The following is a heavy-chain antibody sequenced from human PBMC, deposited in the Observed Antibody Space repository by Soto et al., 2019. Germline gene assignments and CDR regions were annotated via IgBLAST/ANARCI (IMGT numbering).Heavy chain of an antibody. CDR3: AKGFSSGLYVDS. V-gene: IGHV4-4*07. J-gene: IGHJ5*02. CDR1: DDFISSYY. D-gene: IGHD6-19*01. Sequence: QVQLQESGPRLVKPSETLSLTCTVSDDFISSYYWNWIRQPAGKGLEWIGRVSTSGATNYNPSLESRVTMSVDTSKKQFSLKLTSVTAADTAVYFCAKGFSSGLYVDSWGRGIQVTVSS. CDR2: VSTSGAT.